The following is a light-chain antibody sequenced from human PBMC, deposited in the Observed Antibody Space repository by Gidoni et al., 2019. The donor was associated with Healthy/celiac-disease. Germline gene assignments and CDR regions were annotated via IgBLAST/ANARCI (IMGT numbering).Light chain of an antibody. J-gene: IGLJ3*02. CDR2: EDN. V-gene: IGLV6-57*01. CDR3: QSYDSSHHWV. Sequence: NFMLTQPPSVSESPGQTVTISCTRSSGSIASNYVQWYQQRPGSSPTTVIYEDNQRPSGVPDRFSGSIDSSSNSASLTISGLKTEDEADYYCQSYDSSHHWVFGGGTKLTVL. CDR1: SGSIASNY.